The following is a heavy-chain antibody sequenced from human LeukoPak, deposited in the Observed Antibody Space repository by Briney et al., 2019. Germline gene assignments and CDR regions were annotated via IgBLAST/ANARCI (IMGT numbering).Heavy chain of an antibody. Sequence: SETLSLTCIVSGASMHNHYWSWIRQPPGKALEGIGYVSDSETTHYNPSLKSRVSMSVDTSKNEFSLRLSSVTAADTALYYCATRPAETTWFGVFDYWSRGTLVTVSS. CDR1: GASMHNHY. CDR3: ATRPAETTWFGVFDY. CDR2: VSDSETT. D-gene: IGHD3-10*01. V-gene: IGHV4-59*11. J-gene: IGHJ4*02.